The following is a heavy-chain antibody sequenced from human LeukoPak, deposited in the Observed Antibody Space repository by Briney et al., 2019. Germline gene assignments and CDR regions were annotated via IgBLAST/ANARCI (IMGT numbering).Heavy chain of an antibody. Sequence: GGSLRLSCAASGFTFSTYSLNWVRQAPGKGLEWVSSISSSSDDIHYIDSMKGRFTISRDNAKNSLFLQMDSLRAEDTAVYYCARGDDILTGYYGFDSWGQGTLVTVSS. V-gene: IGHV3-21*01. CDR2: ISSSSDDI. CDR3: ARGDDILTGYYGFDS. D-gene: IGHD3-9*01. CDR1: GFTFSTYS. J-gene: IGHJ4*02.